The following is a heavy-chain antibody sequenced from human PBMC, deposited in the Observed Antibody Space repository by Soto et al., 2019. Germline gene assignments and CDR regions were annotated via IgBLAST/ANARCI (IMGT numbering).Heavy chain of an antibody. V-gene: IGHV2-5*02. CDR3: AHLPWKQLWPRAPVVY. Sequence: SGPTLVNPTQTLTLTCTFSGFSLSTSGVGVGWIRQPPGRALEWLGIIYWDDDKRYSPSLKSRVTITKDTFKNQLVLTMTNMDPVDTATYYCAHLPWKQLWPRAPVVYWGQGTPVTVSS. J-gene: IGHJ4*02. CDR1: GFSLSTSGVG. CDR2: IYWDDDK. D-gene: IGHD5-18*01.